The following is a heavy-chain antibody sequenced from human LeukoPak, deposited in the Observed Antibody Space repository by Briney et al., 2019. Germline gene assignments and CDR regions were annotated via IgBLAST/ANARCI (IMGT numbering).Heavy chain of an antibody. V-gene: IGHV1-3*01. Sequence: WINAGNGNTKYSQKFQGRVTITRDTSASTAYMELSSLRSEDTAVYYCARGGAAAALYYFDYWGQGTLVTVSS. CDR3: ARGGAAAALYYFDY. D-gene: IGHD6-13*01. J-gene: IGHJ4*02. CDR2: INAGNGNT.